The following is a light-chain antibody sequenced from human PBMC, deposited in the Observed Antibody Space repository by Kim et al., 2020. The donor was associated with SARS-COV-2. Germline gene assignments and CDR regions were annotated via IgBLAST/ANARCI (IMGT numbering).Light chain of an antibody. V-gene: IGKV3-20*01. CDR2: STS. CDR1: QRVSGTY. Sequence: SPGDSAIPSGTASQRVSGTYVAWYQQKPGQAPRLLIYSTSNRAAGSATRFSGSGSGRDFSLTISRLEPEDFAVYYCQQYGTPPRTFGQGTKVDIK. CDR3: QQYGTPPRT. J-gene: IGKJ1*01.